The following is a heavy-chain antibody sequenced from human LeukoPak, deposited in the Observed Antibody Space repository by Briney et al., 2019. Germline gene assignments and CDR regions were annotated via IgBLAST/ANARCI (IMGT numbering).Heavy chain of an antibody. CDR1: GFTLSIYV. D-gene: IGHD3-10*01. CDR3: ARDLKYDGSVNYVPTFTTY. J-gene: IGHJ4*02. V-gene: IGHV3-48*03. Sequence: PGGSLSHLCAASGFTLSIYVLNWVRQAPGKGLEWVSYISSSRSNTIYYADSVKGRFTISRDDAKNSLYLQMNRLRAEDTAVYYCARDLKYDGSVNYVPTFTTYWSQGTLVTVSS. CDR2: ISSSRSNTI.